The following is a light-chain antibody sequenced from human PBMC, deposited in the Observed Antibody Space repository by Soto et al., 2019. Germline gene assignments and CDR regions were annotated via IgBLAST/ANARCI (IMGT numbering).Light chain of an antibody. Sequence: DIQLTQSPSFLSASVGDRVTITCRASQDISRYLAWYQQKAGKAPKLLIYAASTLQKGVPSRVSGSGSGTEFTLTISSLQPNDLATYCCQQLNTYPLFTFGPGTEVHI. V-gene: IGKV1-9*01. J-gene: IGKJ3*01. CDR1: QDISRY. CDR2: AAS. CDR3: QQLNTYPLFT.